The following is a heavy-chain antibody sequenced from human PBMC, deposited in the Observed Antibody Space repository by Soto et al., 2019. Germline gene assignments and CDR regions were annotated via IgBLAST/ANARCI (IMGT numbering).Heavy chain of an antibody. Sequence: QVQLQESGPGLVKPSGTLSLTCAVSSGSIRSSNWWSWVRQPPGKGLEWIGETYLGGSTNYNPSLKSRVTISVDKSKNQCSLKLSSVTAADTAVYYCARVERGIQGAFDIWGKGTMVTVCS. CDR1: SGSIRSSNW. D-gene: IGHD5-18*01. CDR3: ARVERGIQGAFDI. CDR2: TYLGGST. J-gene: IGHJ3*02. V-gene: IGHV4-4*02.